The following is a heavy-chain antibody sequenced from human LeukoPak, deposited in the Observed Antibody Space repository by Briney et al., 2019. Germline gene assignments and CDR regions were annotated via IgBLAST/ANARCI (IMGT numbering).Heavy chain of an antibody. J-gene: IGHJ3*01. CDR2: INPSGGST. CDR3: ARDSGVMAPDF. D-gene: IGHD3-16*01. V-gene: IGHV1-46*01. Sequence: ASVTVSCKASGYTFTSYYMHWVRQAPGQGLEWMGIINPSGGSTSYAQKFQGRVTMTRDTSTSTVYMELSSLRSEDTAVYYCARDSGVMAPDFWGQGTMVTVSS. CDR1: GYTFTSYY.